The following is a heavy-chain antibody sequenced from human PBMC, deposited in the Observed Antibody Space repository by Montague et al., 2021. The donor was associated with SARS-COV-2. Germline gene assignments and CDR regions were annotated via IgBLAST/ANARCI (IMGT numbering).Heavy chain of an antibody. V-gene: IGHV3-21*01. J-gene: IGHJ6*02. CDR1: GLTFNDYT. CDR3: AREREVSMLYYYYGMDV. D-gene: IGHD2-8*01. CDR2: ISSSSNYI. Sequence: SLRLSCAASGLTFNDYTLNWVRQAPGKGLEWVSSISSSSNYIYYSDSAKGRFTISRDNAKNTLYLQMNSLRAEDTAVYFCAREREVSMLYYYYGMDVRGQGTTVTVSS.